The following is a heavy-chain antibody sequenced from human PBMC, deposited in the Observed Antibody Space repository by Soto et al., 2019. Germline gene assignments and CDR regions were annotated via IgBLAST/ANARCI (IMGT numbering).Heavy chain of an antibody. CDR3: AQYYSSPSSFHY. CDR1: GFSLSTSGVG. CDR2: IHWNDDK. V-gene: IGHV2-5*01. J-gene: IGHJ4*02. D-gene: IGHD6-6*01. Sequence: QITLKESGPTLVKPTQTLTLTCTFSGFSLSTSGVGVGWIRQPPGKALEWLALIHWNDDKRYSPSLKSRLTVHKETAKNPGVLKMGHMGPVETATYFCAQYYSSPSSFHYRDQGTLVTVSS.